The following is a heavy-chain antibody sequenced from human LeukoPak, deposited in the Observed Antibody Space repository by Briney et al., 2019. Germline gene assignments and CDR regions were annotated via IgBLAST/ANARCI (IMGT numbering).Heavy chain of an antibody. CDR1: GYTFTSYG. CDR2: INPNNGNT. D-gene: IGHD6-13*01. Sequence: GASVKVSCKASGYTFTSYGISWVRQAPGQGLEWMGWINPNNGNTNYAQRLQGRVTMTTDTSTSTAYMELRGLKSDDTAVYYCARDGYFDYWGQGTLVTVSS. V-gene: IGHV1-18*01. J-gene: IGHJ4*02. CDR3: ARDGYFDY.